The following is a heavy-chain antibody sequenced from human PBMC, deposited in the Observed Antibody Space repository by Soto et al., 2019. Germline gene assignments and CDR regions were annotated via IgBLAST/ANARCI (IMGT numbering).Heavy chain of an antibody. D-gene: IGHD6-19*01. CDR2: IGKAGDT. CDR3: ARDPSGWGLDV. CDR1: GFSFSSYD. J-gene: IGHJ6*02. Sequence: EVQLVESGGGLVQPGGSLRLSCAASGFSFSSYDMHWVRQPIGKGLEWVSYIGKAGDTYYSGSVKGRFAISRENAKNSLYLQMNSLTVEDTAVYYCARDPSGWGLDVWGQGTTATVSS. V-gene: IGHV3-13*01.